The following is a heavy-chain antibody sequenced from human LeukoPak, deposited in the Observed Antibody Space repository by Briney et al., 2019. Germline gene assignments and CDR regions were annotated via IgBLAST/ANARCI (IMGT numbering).Heavy chain of an antibody. CDR2: VSSSDSSS. CDR3: AKGRGYCSGGSCYSDY. D-gene: IGHD2-15*01. Sequence: GGSLRLSCSASGFTFSSYAMTWVRQAQGKGLEWVSTVSSSDSSSCYADSVKGRFTISRDNSKNTLYLQMNSLRAEDTAVYYCAKGRGYCSGGSCYSDYWGQGTLVTVSS. CDR1: GFTFSSYA. J-gene: IGHJ4*02. V-gene: IGHV3-23*01.